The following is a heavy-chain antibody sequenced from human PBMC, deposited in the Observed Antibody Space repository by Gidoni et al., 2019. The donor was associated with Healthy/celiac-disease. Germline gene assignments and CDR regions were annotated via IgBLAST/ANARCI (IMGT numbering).Heavy chain of an antibody. D-gene: IGHD3-22*01. J-gene: IGHJ4*02. Sequence: QVQLQESGPGLVKPSETLSLTCPVSGGSISSYYWGWIRQPPGKGLEWIGYIYYSGSTNYNPSLKSRVTISVDTSKNQFSLKLSSVTAADTAVYYCARYYYDSSGYYGRFDYWGQGTLVTVSS. CDR3: ARYYYDSSGYYGRFDY. CDR1: GGSISSYY. CDR2: IYYSGST. V-gene: IGHV4-59*01.